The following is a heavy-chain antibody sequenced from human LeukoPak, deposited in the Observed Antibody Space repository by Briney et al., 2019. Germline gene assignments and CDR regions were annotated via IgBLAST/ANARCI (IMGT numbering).Heavy chain of an antibody. Sequence: ASVKVSCKDSGYTFTRYGINWVRQAPGQGLEWMGWISAYNGNTKYEQKFQGRVTMTTDTSTSTAYMELRSLRSDDTAVYYCARESHYDILTGYFSPPYYWGQGTLVTVSS. D-gene: IGHD3-9*01. CDR2: ISAYNGNT. V-gene: IGHV1-18*01. CDR1: GYTFTRYG. J-gene: IGHJ4*02. CDR3: ARESHYDILTGYFSPPYY.